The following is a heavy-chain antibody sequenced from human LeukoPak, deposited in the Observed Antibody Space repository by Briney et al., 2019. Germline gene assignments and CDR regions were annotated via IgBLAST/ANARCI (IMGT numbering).Heavy chain of an antibody. CDR2: IYSSGST. CDR1: GGSISSYY. J-gene: IGHJ4*02. CDR3: ARVYYDSSGYSDYFDY. Sequence: SETLSLTCTVSGGSISSYYWSWIRQPPGKGLEWIAYIYSSGSTKYNPFLKSRVTISVDTSKNQFSLKLSSVTAADTAVYYCARVYYDSSGYSDYFDYWGQGTLVTVSS. D-gene: IGHD3-22*01. V-gene: IGHV4-59*08.